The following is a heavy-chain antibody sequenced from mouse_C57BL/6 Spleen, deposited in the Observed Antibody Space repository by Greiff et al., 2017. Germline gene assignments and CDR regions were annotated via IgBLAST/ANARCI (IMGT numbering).Heavy chain of an antibody. CDR3: AKTGTGSY. J-gene: IGHJ3*01. Sequence: VKLQESGAELARPGASVKLCKASGYTFTSYGISWVKQRTGQGLEWIGEIYPRSGNTYYNEKFKGKATLTADKSSSTAYMELRSLTSEDSAVYFCAKTGTGSYWGQGTLVTVSA. D-gene: IGHD4-1*01. CDR2: IYPRSGNT. V-gene: IGHV1-81*01. CDR1: GYTFTSYG.